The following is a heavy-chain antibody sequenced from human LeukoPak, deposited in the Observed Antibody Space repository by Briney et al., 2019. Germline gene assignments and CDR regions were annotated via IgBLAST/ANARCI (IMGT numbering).Heavy chain of an antibody. CDR1: GGSISSYH. CDR2: IYTSGST. J-gene: IGHJ6*03. CDR3: AREAYYYGSGSYTSYYYYMDV. V-gene: IGHV4-4*07. Sequence: SETLSLTCTVSGGSISSYHWSWIRQPAGKGLEWIGRIYTSGSTNYNPSLKSRVTMSVDTSKNQFSLKLSSVTAADTAVYYCAREAYYYGSGSYTSYYYYMDVWGKGTTVTVSS. D-gene: IGHD3-10*01.